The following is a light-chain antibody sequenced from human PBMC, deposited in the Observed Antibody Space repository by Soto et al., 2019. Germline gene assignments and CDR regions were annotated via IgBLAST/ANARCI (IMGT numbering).Light chain of an antibody. CDR2: GAS. J-gene: IGKJ2*01. Sequence: DIVMTQSPDSLAVSLGERATINCKSSQSVSSKFLAWYQQKPGQAPRLLIYGASSRATGIPDRFTGSGSGTDFTLTISRLEPEDFAVYFCQQYGGSPYTFGQGTKLES. CDR1: QSVSSKF. CDR3: QQYGGSPYT. V-gene: IGKV3-20*01.